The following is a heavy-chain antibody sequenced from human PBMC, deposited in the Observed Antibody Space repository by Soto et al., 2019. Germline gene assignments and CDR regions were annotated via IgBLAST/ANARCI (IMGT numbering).Heavy chain of an antibody. D-gene: IGHD3-22*01. V-gene: IGHV1-69*02. Sequence: QVQLVQSGAEVKKPGSSVNVSCKASGGTFSSYTISWVRQAPGQGLEWMGRIIPILGIANYAQKFQGRVTFTANKPPSTAYMELCSLRSEDTAVYSCAGQPSDYDSSGYRGYWGQGTLVTVSS. CDR2: IIPILGIA. J-gene: IGHJ4*02. CDR1: GGTFSSYT. CDR3: AGQPSDYDSSGYRGY.